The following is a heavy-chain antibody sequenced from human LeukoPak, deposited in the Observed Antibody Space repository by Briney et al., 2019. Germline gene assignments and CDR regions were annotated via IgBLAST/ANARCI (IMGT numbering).Heavy chain of an antibody. D-gene: IGHD6-19*01. CDR3: AKDPSTIYSGGLDY. Sequence: SGGSLRLSCAASGFTFSNYAMHWVRQAPGKGLEWVACIGYDGSNKYYADSVKGRITISRDNSKNTVHVQMNSLRADDTAVYYCAKDPSTIYSGGLDYWGQGVLVTVSS. J-gene: IGHJ4*02. CDR2: IGYDGSNK. V-gene: IGHV3-30*02. CDR1: GFTFSNYA.